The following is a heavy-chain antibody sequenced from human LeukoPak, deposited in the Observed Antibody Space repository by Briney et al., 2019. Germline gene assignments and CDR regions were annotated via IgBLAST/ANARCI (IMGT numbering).Heavy chain of an antibody. CDR1: GYTFTGYY. CDR3: AREIYDDVDY. J-gene: IGHJ4*02. CDR2: INPNSGGT. Sequence: ASVKVSCKASGYTFTGYYMHGVRRAPGQGLEWMGWINPNSGGTNYAQKFQGRVTMTRDTSISTACMELSRLRSDDTAVYYCAREIYDDVDYWGQGTLVTVSS. D-gene: IGHD3-16*01. V-gene: IGHV1-2*02.